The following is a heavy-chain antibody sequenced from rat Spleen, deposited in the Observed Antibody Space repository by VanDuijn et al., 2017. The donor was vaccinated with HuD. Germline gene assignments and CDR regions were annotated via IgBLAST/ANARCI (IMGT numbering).Heavy chain of an antibody. Sequence: EVQLVESGGGLVQPGRSLKLSCAASGFPFSNYGMAWVRQAPTKGLEWVASISTGDDDTYYRDSVKGRFTISRDNAKSTLYLQMNSLRSEDTATYYCTRGGYFRHWGQGVMVTVSS. J-gene: IGHJ2*01. CDR3: TRGGYFRH. D-gene: IGHD2-5*01. CDR1: GFPFSNYG. CDR2: ISTGDDDT. V-gene: IGHV5S13*01.